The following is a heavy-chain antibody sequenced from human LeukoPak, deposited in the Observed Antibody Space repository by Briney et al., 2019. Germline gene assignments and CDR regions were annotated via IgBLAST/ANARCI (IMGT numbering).Heavy chain of an antibody. J-gene: IGHJ6*03. V-gene: IGHV3-20*04. Sequence: GGALRLSCAASGFTFDDYGMSWVRQAPGKGLEWVSGINWNGGSTGYADSVKGRFTISRDNAKNSLYLQMNSLRAEDTALYYCARGAVAGTTAYYMDVWGKGTTVTVSS. CDR1: GFTFDDYG. CDR3: ARGAVAGTTAYYMDV. D-gene: IGHD6-19*01. CDR2: INWNGGST.